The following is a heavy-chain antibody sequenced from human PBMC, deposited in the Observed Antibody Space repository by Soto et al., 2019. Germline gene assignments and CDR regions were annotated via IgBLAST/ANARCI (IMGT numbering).Heavy chain of an antibody. CDR1: GFTVSSNY. J-gene: IGHJ4*02. Sequence: HPGGSLRLSCAASGFTVSSNYMSWVRQAPGKGLEWVSVIYSGGSAYYADSVKGRFTISRDNSKNTLYLQMNSLRAEDTAVYYCTRDMGNYYDSSGYPWGQGTLVTVSS. CDR3: TRDMGNYYDSSGYP. CDR2: IYSGGSA. D-gene: IGHD3-22*01. V-gene: IGHV3-66*01.